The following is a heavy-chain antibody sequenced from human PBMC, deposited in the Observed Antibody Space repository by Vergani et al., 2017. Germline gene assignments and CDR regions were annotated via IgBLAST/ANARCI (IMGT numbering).Heavy chain of an antibody. V-gene: IGHV3-23*04. CDR3: AGPQGTSAYYYGGFDY. J-gene: IGHJ4*02. CDR2: ISGQNFRT. D-gene: IGHD3-22*01. CDR1: GFTFSSYE. Sequence: EVQLVESGGGLVQPGGSLRLSCAASGFTFSSYEMNWVRQAPGKGLEWVSGISGQNFRTHYADSVKGRFTISRDDSKNTVYLQINSLRAEDTAIYYCAGPQGTSAYYYGGFDYWGQGILVTVSS.